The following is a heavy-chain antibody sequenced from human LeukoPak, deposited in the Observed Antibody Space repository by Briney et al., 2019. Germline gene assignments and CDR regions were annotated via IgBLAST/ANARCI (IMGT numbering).Heavy chain of an antibody. J-gene: IGHJ6*02. Sequence: NASETLSLTCTVSGGSISSYYWSWIRQPAGKGLEWIGRIYTSGSTNYNPSLKSRVTMSVDTSKNQFSLKLSSVTAADTAVYYCARDRGVRGARWPVYGMDVWGQGTTVTVSS. D-gene: IGHD3-10*01. CDR2: IYTSGST. CDR1: GGSISSYY. V-gene: IGHV4-4*07. CDR3: ARDRGVRGARWPVYGMDV.